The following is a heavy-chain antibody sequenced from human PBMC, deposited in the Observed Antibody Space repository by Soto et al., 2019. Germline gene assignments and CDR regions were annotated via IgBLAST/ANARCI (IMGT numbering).Heavy chain of an antibody. D-gene: IGHD2-15*01. Sequence: QGLEWMGWISAYNGNTNYAQKLQGRVTMTTDTSTSTAYMELRSLRSDDTAVYYCARDHRHLGYCSGGSCYVDDYWGQGTLVTVSS. J-gene: IGHJ4*02. CDR3: ARDHRHLGYCSGGSCYVDDY. V-gene: IGHV1-18*01. CDR2: ISAYNGNT.